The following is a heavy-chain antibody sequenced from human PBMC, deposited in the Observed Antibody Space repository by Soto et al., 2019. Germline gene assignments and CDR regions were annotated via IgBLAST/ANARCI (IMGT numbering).Heavy chain of an antibody. CDR3: AARDDAFDI. Sequence: EVQLVESGGGLVQPGGSLRLSCAASGFTFSSYSMNWVRQAPGKGLEWVSYISSSSSTIYYADSVKGRFTISRDNAKNSLYLQMNSLRAEDTAVYYCAARDDAFDIWGQGTMVTVSS. CDR2: ISSSSSTI. J-gene: IGHJ3*02. CDR1: GFTFSSYS. V-gene: IGHV3-48*01.